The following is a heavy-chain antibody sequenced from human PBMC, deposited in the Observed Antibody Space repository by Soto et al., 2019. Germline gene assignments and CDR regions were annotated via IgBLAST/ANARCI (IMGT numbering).Heavy chain of an antibody. CDR2: INHSGST. Sequence: SETLSLTCAVYGGSFSGYYWSWIRQPPGKGLEWIGEINHSGSTNYNPSLKSRVTISVDTSKNQFSLKLSSVTAADTAVYYCALYGSGSYKHYYYYMDVWGKGTTVTVSS. J-gene: IGHJ6*03. CDR3: ALYGSGSYKHYYYYMDV. D-gene: IGHD3-10*01. V-gene: IGHV4-34*01. CDR1: GGSFSGYY.